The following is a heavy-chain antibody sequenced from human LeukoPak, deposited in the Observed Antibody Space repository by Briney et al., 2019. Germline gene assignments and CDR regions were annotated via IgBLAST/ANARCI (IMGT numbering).Heavy chain of an antibody. D-gene: IGHD4/OR15-4a*01. V-gene: IGHV1-24*01. Sequence: GASVKVSCKVSGYTLTELSMHWGRQAPGKGGEWMVGFDPEDGETIYAQKFQGRVTMTEDTSTDTAYMELSSLRSEDTAVYYCATAKSLRYYSMDVWGKGTTVTVSS. J-gene: IGHJ6*03. CDR2: FDPEDGET. CDR3: ATAKSLRYYSMDV. CDR1: GYTLTELS.